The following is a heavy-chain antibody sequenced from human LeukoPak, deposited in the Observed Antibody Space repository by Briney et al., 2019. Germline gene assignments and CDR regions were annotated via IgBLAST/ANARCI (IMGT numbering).Heavy chain of an antibody. CDR1: GGSISGDF. D-gene: IGHD3-10*01. J-gene: IGHJ4*02. CDR2: IDYSGST. V-gene: IGHV4-59*08. Sequence: PSETLSLTCTVSGGSISGDFWSWIRQPAGKGLEWIGSIDYSGSTNYNPSLKSRATIFVDTSKNQFSLKLSSLTAADTAVYYCARLLWFGESPLFDYWGQGTLVTVSS. CDR3: ARLLWFGESPLFDY.